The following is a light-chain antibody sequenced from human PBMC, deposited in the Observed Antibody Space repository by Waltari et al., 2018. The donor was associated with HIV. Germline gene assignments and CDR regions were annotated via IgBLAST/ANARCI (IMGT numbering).Light chain of an antibody. V-gene: IGLV2-23*02. J-gene: IGLJ1*01. CDR3: CSYAGGSAFYV. CDR2: EVS. CDR1: RSDVGNFAL. Sequence: QSALTQPASVPGSPGQSPILSCPGPRSDVGNFALSPGYQHLPGKAPKLMIYEVSKRPSGVSNRFSGSKSGNTASLTISGLQAEDEGDYYCCSYAGGSAFYVFGTGTKVTVL.